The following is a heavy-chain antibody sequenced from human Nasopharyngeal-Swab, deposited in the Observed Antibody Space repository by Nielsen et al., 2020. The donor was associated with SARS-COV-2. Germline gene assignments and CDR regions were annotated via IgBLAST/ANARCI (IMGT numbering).Heavy chain of an antibody. CDR2: INAGNGNT. V-gene: IGHV1-3*01. D-gene: IGHD5-12*01. CDR1: GFTFSSFG. CDR3: VRGAATTSGYYDPPFKY. Sequence: GESLKISCAASGFTFSSFGMHWVRQAPGQRPEWMGWINAGNGNTEYSQKFQGRVIITRDTSASTAYMELSSLRSEDTAVYYCVRGAATTSGYYDPPFKYWGQGTLVTVSS. J-gene: IGHJ4*02.